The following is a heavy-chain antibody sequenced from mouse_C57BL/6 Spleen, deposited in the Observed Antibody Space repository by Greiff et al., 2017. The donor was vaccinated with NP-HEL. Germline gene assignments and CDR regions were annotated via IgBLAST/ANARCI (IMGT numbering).Heavy chain of an antibody. CDR1: GYAFSSSW. D-gene: IGHD4-1*01. CDR3: AGSDWDGDTYFDV. CDR2: IYPGDGDT. J-gene: IGHJ1*03. V-gene: IGHV1-82*01. Sequence: VQLQQSGPELVKPGTSVKISCKASGYAFSSSWMNWVKQRPGKGLEWIGRIYPGDGDTNYNGKFKGKATLTADKSSSTAYMQLSSLTSEDSAVYYCAGSDWDGDTYFDVWGTGTTVTVSS.